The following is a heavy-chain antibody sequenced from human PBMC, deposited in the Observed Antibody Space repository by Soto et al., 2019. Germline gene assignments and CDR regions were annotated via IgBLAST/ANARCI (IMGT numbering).Heavy chain of an antibody. D-gene: IGHD2-8*01. CDR2: INPNSGVT. CDR3: AREGGLGYCTNGVCPLYYYYYGMDV. J-gene: IGHJ6*02. Sequence: QVQLVQSGAEVKKPGASVKVSCKASGYTFTGYYMHWVRQAPGQGLEWMGWINPNSGVTNYAQKFQGWVTMTRDTSISTAYMELSRLRSDDTAVYYCAREGGLGYCTNGVCPLYYYYYGMDVWGQGTTVTVSS. V-gene: IGHV1-2*04. CDR1: GYTFTGYY.